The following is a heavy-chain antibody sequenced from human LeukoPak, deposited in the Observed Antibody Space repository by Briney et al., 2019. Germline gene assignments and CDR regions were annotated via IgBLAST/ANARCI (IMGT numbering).Heavy chain of an antibody. CDR1: GYTFTSYG. CDR3: VTKGQWEVLGYYYYGMDV. Sequence: PGASVKVSCKASGYTFTSYGISWVRQAPGQGLEWMGWISAYNGNTNYAQKLQGRVTMTTDTSTSTAYMELRSLRSEDTAVYYCVTKGQWEVLGYYYYGMDVWGQGTTVTVSS. CDR2: ISAYNGNT. V-gene: IGHV1-18*01. J-gene: IGHJ6*02. D-gene: IGHD1-26*01.